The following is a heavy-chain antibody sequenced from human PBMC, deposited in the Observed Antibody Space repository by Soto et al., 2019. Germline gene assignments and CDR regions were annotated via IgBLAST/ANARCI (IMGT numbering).Heavy chain of an antibody. Sequence: QVQLVQSGAEVKKPGSSVKVSCKASGGTFSSYAISWVRQGPGQGLEWMGGIIPIFGTANYAQKFQGRVTITADESTSTAYMELSSLRSEDTAVYYCARAKREQLWGDYYYGMDVWGQGTTVTVSS. J-gene: IGHJ6*02. V-gene: IGHV1-69*01. CDR3: ARAKREQLWGDYYYGMDV. CDR1: GGTFSSYA. D-gene: IGHD5-18*01. CDR2: IIPIFGTA.